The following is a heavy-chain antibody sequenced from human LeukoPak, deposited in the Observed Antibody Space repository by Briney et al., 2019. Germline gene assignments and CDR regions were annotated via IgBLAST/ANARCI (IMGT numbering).Heavy chain of an antibody. CDR2: INHSGST. CDR1: GGSFSGYY. Sequence: SETLSLTCAVYGGSFSGYYWSWIRQPPGKGLEWMGEINHSGSTNYNPSLKSRVTISVDTSKNQFSLKLSSVTAADTAVYYCARHTYVDYNWFDPWGQGTLVTVSS. J-gene: IGHJ5*02. CDR3: ARHTYVDYNWFDP. V-gene: IGHV4-34*01. D-gene: IGHD4-17*01.